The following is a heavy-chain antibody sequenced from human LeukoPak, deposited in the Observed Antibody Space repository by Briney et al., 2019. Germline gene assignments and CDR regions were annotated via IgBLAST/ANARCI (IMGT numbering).Heavy chain of an antibody. CDR3: ARDAPGYSYGYGYYYYMDV. CDR2: ISGSGGST. J-gene: IGHJ6*03. CDR1: GFTFDDYA. Sequence: GGSLRLSCAASGFTFDDYAMHWVRQVPGKGLEWVSGISGSGGSTYYADSVKGRFTISRDNSKNTLYLQMNSLRAEDTAVYYCARDAPGYSYGYGYYYYMDVWGKGTTVTVSS. D-gene: IGHD5-18*01. V-gene: IGHV3-23*01.